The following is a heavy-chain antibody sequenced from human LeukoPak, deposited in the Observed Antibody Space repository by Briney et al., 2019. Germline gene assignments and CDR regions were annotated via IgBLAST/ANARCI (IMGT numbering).Heavy chain of an antibody. D-gene: IGHD6-19*01. CDR1: GGSISSGGYS. Sequence: SETLSLTCAVSGGSISSGGYSWSWIRQPPGKGLEWIGYIYHSGSTYYNPSLKSRVTMSVDTSKNQFSLKLTSVTAADTAVYYCARDRSSAVAGYHFDNWGQGTLVTVSS. V-gene: IGHV4-30-2*01. CDR3: ARDRSSAVAGYHFDN. J-gene: IGHJ4*02. CDR2: IYHSGST.